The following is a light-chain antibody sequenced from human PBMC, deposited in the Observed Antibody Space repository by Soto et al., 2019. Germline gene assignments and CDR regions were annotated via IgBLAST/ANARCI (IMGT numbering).Light chain of an antibody. J-gene: IGKJ1*01. CDR2: GAS. CDR3: QQYNNWPRT. CDR1: QNVSSN. V-gene: IGKV3-15*01. Sequence: IGMTQSPATLSVSPGERATLSCRASQNVSSNLAWYQQKPGQAPRLLIYGASTRATGIPARFSGSGSGTEFTLTISSLQPEDFAVYYCQQYNNWPRTFGQGTKVDIK.